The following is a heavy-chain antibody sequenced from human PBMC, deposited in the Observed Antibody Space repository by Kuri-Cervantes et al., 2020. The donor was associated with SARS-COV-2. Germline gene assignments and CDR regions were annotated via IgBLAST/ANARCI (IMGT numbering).Heavy chain of an antibody. CDR2: ISAYNGNT. V-gene: IGHV1-18*01. D-gene: IGHD5-18*01. Sequence: LVSGSFKASGYTLTSYGISWVRQAPGQGLEWMGWISAYNGNTNYAQKLQGRVTMTTDTSTSTAYMELRSLRSDDTAVYYCARVLAGYGYYMDVWGKGTTVTVSS. CDR1: GYTLTSYG. CDR3: ARVLAGYGYYMDV. J-gene: IGHJ6*03.